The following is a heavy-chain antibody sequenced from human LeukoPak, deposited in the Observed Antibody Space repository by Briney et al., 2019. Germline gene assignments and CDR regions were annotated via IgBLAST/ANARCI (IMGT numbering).Heavy chain of an antibody. CDR2: SIPIFGIA. CDR3: ASTPRPGDPVDYGMDV. CDR1: GGTFSSYA. Sequence: GSSVQVSCQASGGTFSSYAISWVRRAAGQGLEWMGRSIPIFGIANYAQKFQGRVTITADKSTSTAYMELSSLRSEDTAVYYCASTPRPGDPVDYGMDVWGQGTTVTVSS. V-gene: IGHV1-69*04. J-gene: IGHJ6*02.